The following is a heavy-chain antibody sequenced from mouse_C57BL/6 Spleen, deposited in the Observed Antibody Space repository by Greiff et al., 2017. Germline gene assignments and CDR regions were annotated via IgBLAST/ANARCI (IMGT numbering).Heavy chain of an antibody. V-gene: IGHV1-69*01. D-gene: IGHD2-4*01. J-gene: IGHJ2*01. CDR3: ARRRYYDYSDY. Sequence: QVQLQQPGAELVMPGASVKLSCKASGYTFTSYWMHWVKQRPGQGLEWIGEIDPSDSYTNYNQKFKGKSTLTVDKSSSTAYMQLSSLTSEDSAVYYCARRRYYDYSDYWGQGTTLTVSS. CDR2: IDPSDSYT. CDR1: GYTFTSYW.